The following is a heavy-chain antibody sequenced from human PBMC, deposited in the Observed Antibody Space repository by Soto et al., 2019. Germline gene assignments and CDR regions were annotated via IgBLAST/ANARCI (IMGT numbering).Heavy chain of an antibody. J-gene: IGHJ4*02. V-gene: IGHV3-23*01. CDR3: ARDVRGADCY. Sequence: EVQLLESGGGLVQPGESLRLSCAASGLTLSSYAMTWVRQAPGKGLVYVSSITASGDKTYYADTAKGRFTISRDNSKNTVYLQMNSLRADDTAVYFWARDVRGADCYWGQGTLVTVSS. CDR1: GLTLSSYA. D-gene: IGHD2-21*02. CDR2: ITASGDKT.